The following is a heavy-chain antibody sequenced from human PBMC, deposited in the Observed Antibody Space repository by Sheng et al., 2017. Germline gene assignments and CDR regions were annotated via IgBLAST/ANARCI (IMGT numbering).Heavy chain of an antibody. V-gene: IGHV4-38-2*02. CDR3: ARDPQYYDFWRAHDYYYYGMDV. CDR2: IYHSGST. CDR1: GYSISSGYY. Sequence: QVQLQESGPGLVKPSETLSLTCAVSGYSISSGYYWGWIRQPPGKGLEWIGSIYHSGSTYYNPSLKSRVTISVDTSKNQFSLKLSSVTAADTAVYYCARDPQYYDFWRAHDYYYYGMDVWGQGTTVTVSS. J-gene: IGHJ6*02. D-gene: IGHD3-3*01.